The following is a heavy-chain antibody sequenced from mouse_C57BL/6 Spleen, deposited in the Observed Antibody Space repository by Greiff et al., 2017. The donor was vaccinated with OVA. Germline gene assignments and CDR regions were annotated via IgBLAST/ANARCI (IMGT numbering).Heavy chain of an antibody. CDR3: TRKVEGYFDY. D-gene: IGHD1-1*01. CDR2: IDPETGGT. J-gene: IGHJ2*01. V-gene: IGHV1-15*01. CDR1: GYTFTDYE. Sequence: VQLQQSGAELVRPGASVTLSCKASGYTFTDYEMHWVKQTPVHGLEWIGAIDPETGGTAYNQKFKGKAILTADKSSSTAYMELRSLTSEDSAVYYCTRKVEGYFDYWGQGTTLTVSS.